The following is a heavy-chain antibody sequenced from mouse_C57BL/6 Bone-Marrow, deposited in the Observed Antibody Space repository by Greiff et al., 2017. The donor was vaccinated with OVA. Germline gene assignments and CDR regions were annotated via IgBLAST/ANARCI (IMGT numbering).Heavy chain of an antibody. CDR2: IDPSDSYT. CDR1: GYTFTSYW. CDR3: ARGWGWLAY. Sequence: QVQLQQPGAELVMPGASVKLSCKASGYTFTSYWMHWVNQRPGQGLEWIGEIDPSDSYTNYNQKFKGKSTLAVDKSSSTAYMQLSSLTSEDSAVYYCARGWGWLAYWGQGTLVTVSA. D-gene: IGHD3-3*01. J-gene: IGHJ3*01. V-gene: IGHV1-69*01.